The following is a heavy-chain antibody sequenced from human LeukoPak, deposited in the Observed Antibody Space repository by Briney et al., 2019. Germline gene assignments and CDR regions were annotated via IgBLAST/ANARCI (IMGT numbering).Heavy chain of an antibody. CDR3: ARASWYYYGSGSYWFDP. D-gene: IGHD3-10*01. CDR2: ISAYNGNT. Sequence: PWASVKVSCKASGYTFTSYGISWVRQAPGQGLEWMGWISAYNGNTNYAQKLQGRVTMTTDTSTSTAYVELRSLRSDDTAVYYCARASWYYYGSGSYWFDPWGQGTLVTVSS. CDR1: GYTFTSYG. J-gene: IGHJ5*02. V-gene: IGHV1-18*01.